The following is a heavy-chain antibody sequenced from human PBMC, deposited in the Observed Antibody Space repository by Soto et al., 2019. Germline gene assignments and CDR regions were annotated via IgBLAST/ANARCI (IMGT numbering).Heavy chain of an antibody. J-gene: IGHJ4*02. CDR1: GGTISSYY. D-gene: IGHD3-10*01. V-gene: IGHV4-59*01. Sequence: SETLSLTCTVSGGTISSYYWSWIRQPPGKGLEWIGYIYYSGSTNYNPSLKSRVTISVGTSKNQFSLKLSSVTAADTAVYYCARTDLWFGELFSYYFDYWGQGTLVTVSS. CDR3: ARTDLWFGELFSYYFDY. CDR2: IYYSGST.